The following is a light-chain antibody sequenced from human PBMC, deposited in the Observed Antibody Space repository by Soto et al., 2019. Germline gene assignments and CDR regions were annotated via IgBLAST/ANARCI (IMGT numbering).Light chain of an antibody. CDR2: EGT. CDR3: CSYAGSRTFV. CDR1: SSNVGSYNL. V-gene: IGLV2-23*01. Sequence: QSALTQPASVSGSPGQSITISCTGTSSNVGSYNLVSWFQQHPGEAPKLIIYEGTRRPSGVSNRFSGSKSGNTASLTIFGLQAEDEAHYYCCSYAGSRTFVFGGGTQLTVL. J-gene: IGLJ7*01.